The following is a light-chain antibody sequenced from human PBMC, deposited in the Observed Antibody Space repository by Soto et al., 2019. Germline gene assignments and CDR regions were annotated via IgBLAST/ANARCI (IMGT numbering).Light chain of an antibody. CDR1: QSVSSSY. J-gene: IGKJ4*01. V-gene: IGKV3-20*01. Sequence: EIVLTQSPGTLSLSPGERATLSCRASQSVSSSYLAWYQQKPGQAPRLLIYGASSRATGIPDRFSGSGSGTDFTLTISRLEPEDFAVYYCQQYGSSLSVTLGGGTKVEIK. CDR3: QQYGSSLSVT. CDR2: GAS.